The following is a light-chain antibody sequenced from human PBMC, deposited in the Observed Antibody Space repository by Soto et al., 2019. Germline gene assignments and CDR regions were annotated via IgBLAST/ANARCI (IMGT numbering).Light chain of an antibody. V-gene: IGKV1D-12*01. J-gene: IGKJ4*01. CDR1: QAIAGW. CDR3: QQAYSFPLT. Sequence: DIQMIQSPSSVYASVGDRVTVACRSSQAIAGWLAWYQQKPGKAPRLLIYGTSTLQSGVPSRFSGSGSGKDFTLTINSLQPEDFATYYCQQAYSFPLTLGGGTKVDIK. CDR2: GTS.